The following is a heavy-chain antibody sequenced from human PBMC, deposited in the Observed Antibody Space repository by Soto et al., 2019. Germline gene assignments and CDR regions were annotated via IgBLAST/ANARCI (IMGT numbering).Heavy chain of an antibody. J-gene: IGHJ6*02. CDR2: ISYDGSNK. D-gene: IGHD3-3*01. CDR3: ARELYDDFWSGLTTGYYYGMDV. V-gene: IGHV3-30-3*01. CDR1: GFTFSSYA. Sequence: HPGGSLRLSCAASGFTFSSYAMHWVRQAPGKGLEWVAVISYDGSNKYYADSVKGRFTISRDNSKNTLYLQMNSLRAEDTAVYYCARELYDDFWSGLTTGYYYGMDVWGQGTTVTVSS.